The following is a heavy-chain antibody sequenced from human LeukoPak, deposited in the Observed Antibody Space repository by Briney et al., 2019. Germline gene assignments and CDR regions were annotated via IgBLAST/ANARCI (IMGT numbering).Heavy chain of an antibody. V-gene: IGHV4-4*02. CDR3: ARRYCSGGSCYEIDY. Sequence: SGTLSLTCAVSGGSISSSNWWSWVRQPPGKGLEWIGEIYHSGSTNYNPSLKSRVTISVDKSKNQFSLKLSSVIAADTAVYYCARRYCSGGSCYEIDYWGQGTLVTVSS. D-gene: IGHD2-15*01. CDR2: IYHSGST. J-gene: IGHJ4*02. CDR1: GGSISSSNW.